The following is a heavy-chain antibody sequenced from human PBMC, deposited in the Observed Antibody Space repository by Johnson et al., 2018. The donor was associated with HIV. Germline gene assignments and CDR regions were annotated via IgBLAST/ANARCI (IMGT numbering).Heavy chain of an antibody. D-gene: IGHD6-19*01. CDR2: IKRKTDGETT. V-gene: IGHV3-15*01. Sequence: EVQLVESGGGVVQPGRSLRLSCAASGFTFSNVWMSWVRQVPGKGLEWVGHIKRKTDGETTEYAAPVKGRFSIERDDSKNTLYLQMSSLKTQDRAVYYCAKAGKRLWARGGWTAVGAFDIWGQGTMVTASS. CDR3: AKAGKRLWARGGWTAVGAFDI. J-gene: IGHJ3*02. CDR1: GFTFSNVW.